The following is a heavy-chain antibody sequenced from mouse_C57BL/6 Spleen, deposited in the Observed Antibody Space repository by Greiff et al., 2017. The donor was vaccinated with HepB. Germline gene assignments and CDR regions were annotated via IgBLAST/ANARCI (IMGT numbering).Heavy chain of an antibody. D-gene: IGHD2-12*01. CDR2: IDPENGDT. Sequence: EVQLQQSGAELVRPGASVKLSCTASGFNIKDDYMHWVKQRPEQGLEWIGWIDPENGDTEYASKFQGKATITADISSNTAYLQLSSLTSEDTAVYYCTTSNDGAGFAYWGQGTLVTVSA. V-gene: IGHV14-4*01. CDR1: GFNIKDDY. J-gene: IGHJ3*01. CDR3: TTSNDGAGFAY.